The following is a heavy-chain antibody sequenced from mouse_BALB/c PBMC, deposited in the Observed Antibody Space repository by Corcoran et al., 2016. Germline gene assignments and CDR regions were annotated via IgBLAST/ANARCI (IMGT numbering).Heavy chain of an antibody. CDR3: ALLWEFAY. D-gene: IGHD1-1*02. J-gene: IGHJ3*01. Sequence: EVLLQQSGPELVKPGASVKIPCKASGYTFTDYNMDWVKQSHGKSLEWIGDINPNNGGTIYNQKFKGKATLTVDKSSSTAYMELRSLTSEDTAVYYCALLWEFAYWGQGTLVTFSA. V-gene: IGHV1-18*01. CDR1: GYTFTDYN. CDR2: INPNNGGT.